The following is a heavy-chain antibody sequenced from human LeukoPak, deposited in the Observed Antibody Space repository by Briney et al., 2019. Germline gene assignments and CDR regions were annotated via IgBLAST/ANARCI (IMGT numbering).Heavy chain of an antibody. D-gene: IGHD5-18*01. CDR3: ARDVYSYALFYYYYGMDV. CDR2: MNPNSGNI. Sequence: ASVKVSCKASGYTFTSYDINWVRQATGQGLEWMGWMNPNSGNIGYAQKFQGRVTMTRNTSISTAYMELSSLRSEDTAVYYCARDVYSYALFYYYYGMDVWGQGTTVTVSS. V-gene: IGHV1-8*01. CDR1: GYTFTSYD. J-gene: IGHJ6*02.